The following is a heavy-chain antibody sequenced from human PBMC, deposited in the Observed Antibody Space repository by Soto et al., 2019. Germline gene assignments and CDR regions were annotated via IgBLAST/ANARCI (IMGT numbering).Heavy chain of an antibody. V-gene: IGHV3-23*01. Sequence: VLQTPGKGLEWVSTTSGSGDNTYYADSVKGLFTISRDNSKNTLYLQMNSLRAEDTALYYCAKAEYCSGGPCYPYYFDSWGQGTLVTVSS. J-gene: IGHJ4*02. CDR3: AKAEYCSGGPCYPYYFDS. CDR2: TSGSGDNT. D-gene: IGHD2-15*01.